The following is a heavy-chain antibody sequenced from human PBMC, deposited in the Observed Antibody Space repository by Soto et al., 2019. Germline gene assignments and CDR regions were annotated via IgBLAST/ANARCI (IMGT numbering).Heavy chain of an antibody. V-gene: IGHV5-51*01. J-gene: IGHJ6*02. CDR3: ARTSFAAWDYYYYSGMDV. CDR1: GYSFTSYW. D-gene: IGHD6-25*01. CDR2: IYPGDSDT. Sequence: GESLKISCKGSGYSFTSYWIGWVRQMPGKGLEWMGIIYPGDSDTRYSPSFQGQVTISADKSISTAYLQWSSLKASDTAMYYCARTSFAAWDYYYYSGMDVWGQGTTVTVSS.